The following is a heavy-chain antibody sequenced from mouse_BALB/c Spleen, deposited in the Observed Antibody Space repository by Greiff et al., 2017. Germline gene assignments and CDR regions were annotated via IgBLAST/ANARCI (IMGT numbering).Heavy chain of an antibody. D-gene: IGHD2-1*01. CDR3: TRDEKGNYAFWYFDV. CDR2: ISSGGSYT. J-gene: IGHJ1*01. V-gene: IGHV5-6-4*01. CDR1: GFTFSSYT. Sequence: EVKLVESGGGLVKPGGSLKLSCAASGFTFSSYTMSWVRQTPEKRLEWVATISSGGSYTYYPDSVKGRFTISRDNAKNTLYLQMSSLKSEDTAMYYCTRDEKGNYAFWYFDVWGAGTTVTVSS.